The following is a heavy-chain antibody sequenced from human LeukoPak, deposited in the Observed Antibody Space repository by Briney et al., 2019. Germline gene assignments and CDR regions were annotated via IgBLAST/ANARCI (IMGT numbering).Heavy chain of an antibody. CDR2: IGTAGDT. CDR3: APYRGRAFDI. D-gene: IGHD2-21*01. CDR1: GFTFSSYD. Sequence: GGSLRLSCAASGFTFSSYDMHWVRHATGKGLEWVSGIGTAGDTYHVDSVKGRFTISRENAKNSLYLQMNSLRAGDTAVYYCAPYRGRAFDIWGQGTMVTVSS. V-gene: IGHV3-13*01. J-gene: IGHJ3*02.